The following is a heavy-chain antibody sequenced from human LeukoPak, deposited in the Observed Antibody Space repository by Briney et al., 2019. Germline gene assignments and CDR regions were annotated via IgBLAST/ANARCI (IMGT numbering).Heavy chain of an antibody. J-gene: IGHJ6*02. V-gene: IGHV1-69*13. D-gene: IGHD1-7*01. CDR1: GGTFSSYA. CDR2: IIPIFGTA. CDR3: ARELELLGGYYYGMDV. Sequence: SVKASCKASGGTFSSYAISWVRQAPGQGLEWMGGIIPIFGTANYAQKFQGRVTITADESTSTAYMELSSLRSEDTAVYYCARELELLGGYYYGMDVWGQGTTVTVSS.